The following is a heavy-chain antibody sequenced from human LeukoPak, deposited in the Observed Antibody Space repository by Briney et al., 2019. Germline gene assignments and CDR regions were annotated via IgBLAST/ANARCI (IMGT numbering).Heavy chain of an antibody. Sequence: GGSLRLSCAASGFTFSSYAMSWVRQAPGKGLEWVSAISGSGGSTYYADSVKGRLTISRDNSKNTLYLQMNSLRAEDTAVYYCARFRRCSSTSCRSHYYYYGMDVWGQGTTVTVSS. CDR3: ARFRRCSSTSCRSHYYYYGMDV. CDR1: GFTFSSYA. J-gene: IGHJ6*02. CDR2: ISGSGGST. D-gene: IGHD2-2*01. V-gene: IGHV3-23*01.